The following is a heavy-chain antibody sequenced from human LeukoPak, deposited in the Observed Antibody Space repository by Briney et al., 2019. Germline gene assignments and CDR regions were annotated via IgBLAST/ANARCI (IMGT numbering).Heavy chain of an antibody. CDR3: ARGDYSVTEIDY. Sequence: PSQTLSLTCTVSGGSISSGGYYWSWIRQHPGKGLEWIGYIYYSGSTYYNPSLKSRVTISVDTSKNQFSLKLSSVTAADTAVYYCARGDYSVTEIDYWGQGTLVTVSS. D-gene: IGHD4-11*01. V-gene: IGHV4-31*03. J-gene: IGHJ4*02. CDR1: GGSISSGGYY. CDR2: IYYSGST.